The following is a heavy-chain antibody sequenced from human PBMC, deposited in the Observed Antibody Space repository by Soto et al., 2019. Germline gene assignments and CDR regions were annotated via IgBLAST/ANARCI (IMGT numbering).Heavy chain of an antibody. CDR1: GFTFSSYG. CDR2: ISYDGSNK. Sequence: QVQPVESGGGVVQPGRSLRLSCAASGFTFSSYGMHWVRQAPGKGLEWVAVISYDGSNKYYADSVKGRFTISRDNSKNTLYLQMNSLRAEDTAVYYCAKVTLIWEYYGMDVWGQGTTVTVSS. J-gene: IGHJ6*02. V-gene: IGHV3-30*18. CDR3: AKVTLIWEYYGMDV. D-gene: IGHD3-10*01.